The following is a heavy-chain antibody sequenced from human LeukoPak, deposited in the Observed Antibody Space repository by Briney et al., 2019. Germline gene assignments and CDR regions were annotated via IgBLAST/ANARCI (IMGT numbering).Heavy chain of an antibody. J-gene: IGHJ4*02. CDR1: GFTFSSYW. CDR3: ARDRPSSGWGAAVDY. CDR2: IKQDGSEK. V-gene: IGHV3-7*01. Sequence: HPGGSLRLSCAASGFTFSSYWMSWVRQAPGKGLEWVANIKQDGSEKYYVDSVKGRFTISRDNAKNSLYLQMNSLRAEDTAVYYCARDRPSSGWGAAVDYWGQGTPVTVSS. D-gene: IGHD6-19*01.